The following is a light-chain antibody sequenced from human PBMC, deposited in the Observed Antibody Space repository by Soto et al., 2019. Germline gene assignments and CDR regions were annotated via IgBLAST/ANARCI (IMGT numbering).Light chain of an antibody. J-gene: IGKJ2*01. Sequence: DIQMTQSPSSLSASVGDRVIITCRASQSISTYLNWYQHKPGNAPKLLISAAYTLQRWVPSRFSGSGSGSDFTLTISSLQPEDFATYCCHQSYNPPYTFGQGTKLEI. CDR1: QSISTY. CDR2: AAY. CDR3: HQSYNPPYT. V-gene: IGKV1-39*01.